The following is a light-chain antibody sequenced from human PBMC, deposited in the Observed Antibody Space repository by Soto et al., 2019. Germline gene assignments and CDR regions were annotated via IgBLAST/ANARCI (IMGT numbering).Light chain of an antibody. V-gene: IGLV1-40*01. J-gene: IGLJ1*01. CDR3: QSYDSSLSGW. CDR2: GNS. CDR1: SYNIGAGYD. Sequence: QSVLTQPPSVSGAPGQRVTISCTGSSYNIGAGYDVHWYQQLPGTAPKLLIYGNSNRPSGVPDRFSGSKSGTSASLAITGLQAEDEADYYCQSYDSSLSGWFGTGTKLTVL.